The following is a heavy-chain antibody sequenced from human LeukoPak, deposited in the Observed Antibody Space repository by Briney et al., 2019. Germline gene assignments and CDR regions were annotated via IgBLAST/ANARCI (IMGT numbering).Heavy chain of an antibody. CDR2: IIPISGTT. V-gene: IGHV1-69*15. CDR3: ARKLRLGGNWFDP. D-gene: IGHD1-26*01. J-gene: IGHJ5*02. Sequence: SVKVSCKASGDTFSSYAISWVRQAPGQGLEWMGKIIPISGTTNYAQKFQGRVTFTADESTSTAYMELSSLRSEDTALYYCARKLRLGGNWFDPWGQGTLVTVSS. CDR1: GDTFSSYA.